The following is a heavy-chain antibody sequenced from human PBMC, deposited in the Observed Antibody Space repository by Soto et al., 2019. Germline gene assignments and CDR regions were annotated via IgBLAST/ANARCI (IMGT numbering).Heavy chain of an antibody. CDR3: AIAPSSTRFMDV. Sequence: VQLVESGGGVVQPGRSLRLSCAASGFTFSSYAMHWVRQAPGKGLEWVSAISGSGGSTYYADSVKGRFTISRDNSKNTLYLQMNSLRAEDTAVYYCAIAPSSTRFMDVWGQGTTVTVSS. CDR2: ISGSGGST. D-gene: IGHD2-2*01. V-gene: IGHV3-23*04. CDR1: GFTFSSYA. J-gene: IGHJ6*02.